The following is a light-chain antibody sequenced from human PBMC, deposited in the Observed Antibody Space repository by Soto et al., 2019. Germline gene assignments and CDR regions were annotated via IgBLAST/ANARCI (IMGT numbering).Light chain of an antibody. Sequence: QSVLTQPASVSGSPGQSITISCTGTSSDVGSYNLVSWYQQHPGKAPKLMIYEVSKRPSGVSNRFSGSKSANMASLTISGLQADDEADYYCCSYGGRSTYVFGTGTKVTVL. V-gene: IGLV2-23*02. CDR2: EVS. CDR3: CSYGGRSTYV. CDR1: SSDVGSYNL. J-gene: IGLJ1*01.